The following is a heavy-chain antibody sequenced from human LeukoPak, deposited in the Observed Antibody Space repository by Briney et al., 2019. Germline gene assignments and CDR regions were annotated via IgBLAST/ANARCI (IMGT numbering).Heavy chain of an antibody. Sequence: GGSLRLPCAASGFTVSSNYMSWVRQAPGKGLEWVSVIYSGGSTYYADSVKGRFTISRDNSKNTLYLQMNSLRAEDTAVHYCARSQTNCSSTSCYTGLGYWGQGTLVTVSS. V-gene: IGHV3-53*01. CDR3: ARSQTNCSSTSCYTGLGY. D-gene: IGHD2-2*02. CDR1: GFTVSSNY. J-gene: IGHJ4*02. CDR2: IYSGGST.